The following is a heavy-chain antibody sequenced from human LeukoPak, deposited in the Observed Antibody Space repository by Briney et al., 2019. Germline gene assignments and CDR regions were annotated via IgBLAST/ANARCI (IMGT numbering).Heavy chain of an antibody. Sequence: CSMNWVRQAPGKGLEWVSSISSSSSYIYYADSVKGRFTISRDNAKNSLYLQMNSLRAEDTAVYYCARLGGSSSAVAFDIWGQGTMVTVSS. J-gene: IGHJ3*02. CDR1: CS. CDR2: ISSSSSYI. CDR3: ARLGGSSSAVAFDI. V-gene: IGHV3-21*01. D-gene: IGHD1-26*01.